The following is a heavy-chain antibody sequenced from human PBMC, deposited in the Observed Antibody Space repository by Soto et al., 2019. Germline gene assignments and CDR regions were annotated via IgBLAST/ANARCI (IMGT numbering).Heavy chain of an antibody. J-gene: IGHJ3*02. D-gene: IGHD4-17*01. CDR2: FDPEDGET. Sequence: SSVNVSCKVSGYTLTELSMHWVRQAPGKGLEWMGGFDPEDGETIYAQKFQGRVTMTEDTSTDTAYMELSSLRSEDTAMYYCAIDLTVKGAFDIWGQGTMVTVSS. CDR3: AIDLTVKGAFDI. CDR1: GYTLTELS. V-gene: IGHV1-24*01.